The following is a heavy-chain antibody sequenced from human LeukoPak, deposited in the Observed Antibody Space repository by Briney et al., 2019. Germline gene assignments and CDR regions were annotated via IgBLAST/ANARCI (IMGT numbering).Heavy chain of an antibody. J-gene: IGHJ4*02. CDR2: ISYDGSNK. Sequence: PGRSLRLSCAASGFTFSSYAMHWVRQAPGKGLEWVAVISYDGSNKYYADSVKGRFTISRDNSKNTLYLQMNSLRAEDTALYYCAKDVDGEMATIMDYWGQGTLVTVSS. CDR1: GFTFSSYA. V-gene: IGHV3-30-3*01. D-gene: IGHD5-24*01. CDR3: AKDVDGEMATIMDY.